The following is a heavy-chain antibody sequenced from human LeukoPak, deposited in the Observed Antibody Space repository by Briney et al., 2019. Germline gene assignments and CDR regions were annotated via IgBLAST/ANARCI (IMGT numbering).Heavy chain of an antibody. Sequence: GASVSVSCKASGYTYSSYGIAWVRQAPGQGLEWMGWISGYNGNTNYAQKLQGRVSMTTDTSTTTAYMELRSLTSDDTALYYCARSSLGTITAGPFDYWGQGTLVTVCS. CDR3: ARSSLGTITAGPFDY. CDR1: GYTYSSYG. J-gene: IGHJ4*02. V-gene: IGHV1-18*01. D-gene: IGHD5-12*01. CDR2: ISGYNGNT.